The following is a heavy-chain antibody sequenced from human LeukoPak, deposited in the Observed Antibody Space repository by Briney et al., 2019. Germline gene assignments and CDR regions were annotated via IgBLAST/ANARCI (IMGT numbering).Heavy chain of an antibody. CDR3: ARVLLRTGIPEGFDP. V-gene: IGHV1-2*02. CDR1: GHTFGDHY. D-gene: IGHD1-14*01. J-gene: IGHJ5*02. Sequence: ASVKVSCKASGHTFGDHYMHWVRPAPGQGLEWMGWINPNSGGTQYAQRFQGRVTMTRDTSISTAYMELRRLRSDDTAVYYCARVLLRTGIPEGFDPWGQGTLVTVSS. CDR2: INPNSGGT.